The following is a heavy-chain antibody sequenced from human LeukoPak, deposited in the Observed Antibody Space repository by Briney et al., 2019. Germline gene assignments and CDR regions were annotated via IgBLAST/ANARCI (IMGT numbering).Heavy chain of an antibody. J-gene: IGHJ4*02. Sequence: QTGGSLRLSCAASGFTFSSYWMHWVRQAPGKGLVWVSRINSDGSSTSYADSVKGRFTISRDNANNSLYLLMNSLRAEDTAVYYCAAGDSSGYYPFDYWGQGTLVTVSS. CDR2: INSDGSST. V-gene: IGHV3-74*01. D-gene: IGHD3-22*01. CDR1: GFTFSSYW. CDR3: AAGDSSGYYPFDY.